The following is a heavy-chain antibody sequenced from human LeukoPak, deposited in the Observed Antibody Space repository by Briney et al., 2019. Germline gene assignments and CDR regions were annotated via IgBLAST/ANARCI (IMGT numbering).Heavy chain of an antibody. V-gene: IGHV4-61*02. CDR2: IYTSGST. CDR3: ARSRVGATFDY. Sequence: SETLSLTCTVSGGSISSGSYYWSWIRQPAGKGLEWVGRIYTSGSTNYNPSLKRRVTISVDTSKNQFSLKLSSVTAADTAVYYCARSRVGATFDYWGQGTLVTVSS. J-gene: IGHJ4*02. CDR1: GGSISSGSYY. D-gene: IGHD1-26*01.